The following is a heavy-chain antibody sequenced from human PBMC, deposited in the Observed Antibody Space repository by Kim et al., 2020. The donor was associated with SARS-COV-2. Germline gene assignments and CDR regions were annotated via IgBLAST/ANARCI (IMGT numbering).Heavy chain of an antibody. D-gene: IGHD4-17*01. CDR3: AKDPPDYGPRDY. J-gene: IGHJ4*02. V-gene: IGHV3-23*01. Sequence: YYADSVKGRFTIARDNSKNTLYLQMSSLRAEDTAVYYCAKDPPDYGPRDYWGQGTLVTVSS.